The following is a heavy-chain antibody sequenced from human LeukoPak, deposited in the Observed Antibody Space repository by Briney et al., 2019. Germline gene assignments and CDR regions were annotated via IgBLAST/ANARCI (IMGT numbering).Heavy chain of an antibody. CDR2: INSGGDTT. CDR1: GFXFRSYT. J-gene: IGHJ4*02. V-gene: IGHV3-23*01. D-gene: IGHD5-12*01. CDR3: AKELRSHTGWPFDY. Sequence: GGSLRLSCAASGFXFRSYTMSWVRQAPGRGLEWVSAINSGGDTTYYVDSVNGRFTISRDNSKNTLYLQVNSLTAEDTAVYYCAKELRSHTGWPFDYWGQGTLVTVSS.